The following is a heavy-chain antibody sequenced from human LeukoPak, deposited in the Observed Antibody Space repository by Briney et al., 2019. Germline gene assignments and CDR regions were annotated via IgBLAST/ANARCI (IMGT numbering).Heavy chain of an antibody. Sequence: PSGTLSLLCGVSGGSISSTNWWTWVRQPPGKGLEWIGEVHLDGRTNYNPSLESRLTMSVDLSENHISLKLTSVTAADTAVYYCAREGGFYRPLEYSVEGTLVTVSS. CDR2: VHLDGRT. CDR1: GGSISSTNW. V-gene: IGHV4-4*02. D-gene: IGHD3-3*01. J-gene: IGHJ4*02. CDR3: AREGGFYRPLEY.